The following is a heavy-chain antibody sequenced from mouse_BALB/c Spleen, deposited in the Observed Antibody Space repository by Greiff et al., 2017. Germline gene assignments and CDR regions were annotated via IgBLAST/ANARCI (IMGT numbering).Heavy chain of an antibody. CDR3: ARKITTATAWFAY. J-gene: IGHJ3*01. CDR1: GYTFTSYW. V-gene: IGHV1-7*01. Sequence: QVQLQQSGAELAKPGASVKMSCKASGYTFTSYWMHWVKQRPGQGLEWIGYINPSTGYTEYNQKFKDKATLTADKSSSTAYMQLSSLTSEDSAVYYCARKITTATAWFAYWGQGTLVTVSA. CDR2: INPSTGYT. D-gene: IGHD1-2*01.